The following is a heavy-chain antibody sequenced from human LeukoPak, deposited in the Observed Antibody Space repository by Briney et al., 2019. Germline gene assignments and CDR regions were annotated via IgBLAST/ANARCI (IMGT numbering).Heavy chain of an antibody. Sequence: PGGSLRLSCALSGLTHSKYGMSCVRRAPGKGLEWGADMRGSGGKTIYADSVKGRFTISRDNPKNTLYLKMNTLRAEDTAVYFLAKRGVWIRVSLVGFHKEVYYFDSWGRGALDPVPS. CDR3: AKRGVWIRVSLVGFHKEVYYFDS. CDR2: MRGSGGKT. J-gene: IGHJ4*02. V-gene: IGHV3-23*01. CDR1: GLTHSKYG. D-gene: IGHD3-10*01.